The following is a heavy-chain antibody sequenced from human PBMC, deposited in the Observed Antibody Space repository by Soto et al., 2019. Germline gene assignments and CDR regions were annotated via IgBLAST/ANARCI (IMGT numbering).Heavy chain of an antibody. V-gene: IGHV1-18*01. CDR2: ISAYNGNT. CDR1: GYTFTSYG. D-gene: IGHD2-15*01. J-gene: IGHJ4*02. CDR3: ARATELGPYITTKGYCSGGSCYPTDY. Sequence: ASVKVSCKASGYTFTSYGISWVRQAPGQGLEWMGWISAYNGNTNYAQKLQGRVTMTTDTSTSTAYMELRSLRSDDTAVYYCARATELGPYITTKGYCSGGSCYPTDYWGQGTLVTVSS.